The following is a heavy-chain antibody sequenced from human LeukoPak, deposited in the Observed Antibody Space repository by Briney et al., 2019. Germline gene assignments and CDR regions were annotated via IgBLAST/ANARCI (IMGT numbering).Heavy chain of an antibody. V-gene: IGHV3-21*01. J-gene: IGHJ3*02. Sequence: KPGGSLGLSCAASGFTFSSYSMNWVRQAPGKGLEWVSSISSSSSYIYYADSVKGRFTISRDNAKNSLYLQMNSLRAEDTAVYYCARDPPKDTMIVVTPGAFDIWGQGTMVTVSS. D-gene: IGHD3-22*01. CDR2: ISSSSSYI. CDR3: ARDPPKDTMIVVTPGAFDI. CDR1: GFTFSSYS.